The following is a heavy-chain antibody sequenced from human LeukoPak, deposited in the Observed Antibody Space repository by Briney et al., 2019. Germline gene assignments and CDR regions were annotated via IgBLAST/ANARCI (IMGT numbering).Heavy chain of an antibody. Sequence: GGSLRLSCAASGFTFSSYSMNWVRQAPGKGLEWVSSISSSSSYIYYADSVKGRFTISRDNAKNSLYLQTNSLRAEDTAVYYCARDPYGSGSYGWFDPWGQGTLVTVSS. CDR1: GFTFSSYS. J-gene: IGHJ5*02. V-gene: IGHV3-21*01. D-gene: IGHD3-10*01. CDR3: ARDPYGSGSYGWFDP. CDR2: ISSSSSYI.